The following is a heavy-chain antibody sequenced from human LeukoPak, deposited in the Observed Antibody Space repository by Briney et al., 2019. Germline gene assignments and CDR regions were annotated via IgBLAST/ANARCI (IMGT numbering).Heavy chain of an antibody. CDR3: ARLYYYGSGGHIDY. D-gene: IGHD3-10*01. J-gene: IGHJ4*02. Sequence: SETLSLTCTVSGGSISSGSYYWSWIRQPAGTGLEWIGRIYTSGSTNYNPSLKSRVTISVDTSKNQFSLKLSSVTAADTAVYYCARLYYYGSGGHIDYWGQGTLVTVSS. V-gene: IGHV4-61*02. CDR2: IYTSGST. CDR1: GGSISSGSYY.